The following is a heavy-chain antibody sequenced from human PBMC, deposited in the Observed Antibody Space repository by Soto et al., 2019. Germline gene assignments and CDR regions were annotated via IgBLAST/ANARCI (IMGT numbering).Heavy chain of an antibody. CDR2: ITPGNGNT. CDR3: AKLGVRVSTRGVDY. CDR1: GFPFSNYV. D-gene: IGHD1-26*01. Sequence: EVQLLESGGGLVQPGGSLRLSCVASGFPFSNYVLYWVRQAPGRGLEWVSAITPGNGNTDYAAPVKGRFTISRDDSKDTLYLQMNSLRAEDTGVYYCAKLGVRVSTRGVDYWGQGTLVTVSS. J-gene: IGHJ4*02. V-gene: IGHV3-23*01.